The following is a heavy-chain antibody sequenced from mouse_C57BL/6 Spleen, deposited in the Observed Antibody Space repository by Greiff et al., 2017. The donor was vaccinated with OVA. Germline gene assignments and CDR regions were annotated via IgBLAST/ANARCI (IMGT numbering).Heavy chain of an antibody. CDR3: VNSNYDY. D-gene: IGHD2-5*01. CDR1: GFSFNTYA. V-gene: IGHV10-1*01. Sequence: GGGLVQPKGSLKLSCAASGFSFNTYAMNWVRQAPGKGLEWVARIRSKSNNYATYYADSVKDRFTISRDDSESMLYLQMNTLKTEDTAMYYCVNSNYDYWGQGTTLTVSS. J-gene: IGHJ2*01. CDR2: IRSKSNNYAT.